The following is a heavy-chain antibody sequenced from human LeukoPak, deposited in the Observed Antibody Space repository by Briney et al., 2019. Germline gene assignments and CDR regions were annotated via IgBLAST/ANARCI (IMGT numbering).Heavy chain of an antibody. CDR2: ISVYNGNT. CDR1: GYTFTSYR. Sequence: GASVKVSCKAPGYTFTSYRISWVRQAPGQGLEWMGWISVYNGNTNYAQKFQDRVTTTTDTSTNTAYMELRSLRSDDTALFYCARDSTWIQKSFDYWGQGTLVTVSS. CDR3: ARDSTWIQKSFDY. V-gene: IGHV1-18*01. D-gene: IGHD5-18*01. J-gene: IGHJ4*02.